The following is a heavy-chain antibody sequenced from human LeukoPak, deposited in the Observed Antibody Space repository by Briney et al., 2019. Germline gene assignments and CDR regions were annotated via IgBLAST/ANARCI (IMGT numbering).Heavy chain of an antibody. CDR3: ARGGAAAGPQP. Sequence: SETLSLTCTVSGDYISSGGYYWRWIRQPPGQGLEWIGYIYHSGSTYYNPSLKSRVTISVDRSKNQFSLRLSSVTAADTAVYYCARGGAAAGPQPWGQGTLVTVSS. V-gene: IGHV4-30-2*01. CDR2: IYHSGST. CDR1: GDYISSGGYY. J-gene: IGHJ5*02. D-gene: IGHD6-13*01.